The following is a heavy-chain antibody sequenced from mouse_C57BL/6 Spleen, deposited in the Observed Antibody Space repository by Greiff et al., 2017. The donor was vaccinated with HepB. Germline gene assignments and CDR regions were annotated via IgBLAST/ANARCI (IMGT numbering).Heavy chain of an antibody. J-gene: IGHJ2*01. D-gene: IGHD1-1*01. V-gene: IGHV1-52*01. CDR1: GYTFTSYW. CDR2: IDPSDSET. CDR3: AREGFLLRLFDY. Sequence: QVQLQQPGAELVRPGSSVKLSCKASGYTFTSYWMHWVKQRPIQGLEWIGNIDPSDSETHYNQKFKDKATLTVDKSSSTAYMQLSSLTSEDSAVYYCAREGFLLRLFDYWGQGTTLTVSS.